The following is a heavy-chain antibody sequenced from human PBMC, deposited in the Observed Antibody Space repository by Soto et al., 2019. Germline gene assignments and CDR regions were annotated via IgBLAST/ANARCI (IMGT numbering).Heavy chain of an antibody. J-gene: IGHJ5*02. Sequence: EVQLLESGGGLGQPGGSLRLSCAGSGFTFSSYVMSWVRQAPGKGLEWVSSISTSGDRTYYAGSVKGRFTISRDNSKNTLYLQMNSLRGEDTAVYYCAKRCLWISFDPWGHGTLVTVSS. V-gene: IGHV3-23*01. D-gene: IGHD5-12*01. CDR2: ISTSGDRT. CDR3: AKRCLWISFDP. CDR1: GFTFSSYV.